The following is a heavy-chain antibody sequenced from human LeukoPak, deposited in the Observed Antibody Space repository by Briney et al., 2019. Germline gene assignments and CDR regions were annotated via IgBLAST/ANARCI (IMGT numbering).Heavy chain of an antibody. CDR3: ARDRGWYDAFDL. CDR1: GFTFSSYS. J-gene: IGHJ3*01. Sequence: PGGSLRLSCAASGFTFSSYSMNWVRQAPGKGLEWVSSISSSSSYIYYADSVKGRFTISRDNSKNTLFLQMNSLRAEDTAVYYCARDRGWYDAFDLWGQGTMVTVSS. CDR2: ISSSSSYI. V-gene: IGHV3-21*01. D-gene: IGHD6-19*01.